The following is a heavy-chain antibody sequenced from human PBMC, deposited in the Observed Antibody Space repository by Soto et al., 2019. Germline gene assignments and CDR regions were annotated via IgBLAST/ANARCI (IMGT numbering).Heavy chain of an antibody. V-gene: IGHV3-74*01. CDR2: ITGDGVTA. J-gene: IGHJ4*02. CDR3: ARFRNSWYFDY. CDR1: GFTFSNYW. Sequence: EVQLVESGGGLVQPGGSLRLSCAASGFTFSNYWMHWVRQAPGKGLVWLSRITGDGVTATYADSVKGRFTISRDNAKNTLSLHMNSLRADDTAVYFCARFRNSWYFDYWGQGALVTVSS. D-gene: IGHD6-13*01.